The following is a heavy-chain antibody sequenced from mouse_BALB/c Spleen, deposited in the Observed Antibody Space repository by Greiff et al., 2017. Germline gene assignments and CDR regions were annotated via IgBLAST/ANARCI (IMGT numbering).Heavy chain of an antibody. CDR2: ISSGSSTI. CDR1: GFTFSSFG. Sequence: DVQLVESGGGLVQPGGSRKLSCAASGFTFSSFGMHWVRQAPEKGLEWVAYISSGSSTIYYADTVKGRFTISRDNPKNTLFLQMTSLRSEDTAMYYCARSGYGNLYAMDYWGQGTSVTVSS. CDR3: ARSGYGNLYAMDY. J-gene: IGHJ4*01. D-gene: IGHD2-10*02. V-gene: IGHV5-17*02.